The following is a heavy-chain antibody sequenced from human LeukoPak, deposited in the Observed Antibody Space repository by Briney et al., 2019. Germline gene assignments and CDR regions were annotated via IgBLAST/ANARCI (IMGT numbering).Heavy chain of an antibody. Sequence: PGGSLRLSCVASGFIFSNAWMSWVRQAPGKGLEWVGRIKSNTDGGTTDYVAPVKGRFTISRDDSKDTLYLQMNSLKIEDTAVYYCTTLRSTWGYWGQGTLVTVSS. CDR1: GFIFSNAW. V-gene: IGHV3-15*01. D-gene: IGHD7-27*01. J-gene: IGHJ4*02. CDR3: TTLRSTWGY. CDR2: IKSNTDGGTT.